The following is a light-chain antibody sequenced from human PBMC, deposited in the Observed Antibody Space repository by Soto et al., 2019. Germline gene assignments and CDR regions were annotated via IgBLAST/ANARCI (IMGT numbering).Light chain of an antibody. J-gene: IGLJ1*01. CDR2: DVS. CDR1: SSDVGDYNY. Sequence: QSVLTQPASVSGSPGQSITISCTGSSSDVGDYNYVSWYQQYPGKAPKLMIFDVSNRPSGVSNRFSGSKSANTASLTISGLQAEDEADYYCSSYTSSSTEVFGTGTKLTVL. CDR3: SSYTSSSTEV. V-gene: IGLV2-14*01.